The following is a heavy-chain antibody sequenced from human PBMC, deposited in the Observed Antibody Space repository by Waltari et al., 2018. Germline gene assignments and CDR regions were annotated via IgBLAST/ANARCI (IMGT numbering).Heavy chain of an antibody. CDR3: ARLITIFGVDPYYFDY. V-gene: IGHV4-31*03. Sequence: QVQLQESGPGLVKPSQTLSLTCTVSGGSISSGGYYWSWIRQHPGKGLEWIGYIYYSGGTYYNPSSKSRVTISVDTSKNQFSLKLSSVTAADTAVYYCARLITIFGVDPYYFDYWGQGTLVTVSS. CDR2: IYYSGGT. J-gene: IGHJ4*02. CDR1: GGSISSGGYY. D-gene: IGHD3-3*01.